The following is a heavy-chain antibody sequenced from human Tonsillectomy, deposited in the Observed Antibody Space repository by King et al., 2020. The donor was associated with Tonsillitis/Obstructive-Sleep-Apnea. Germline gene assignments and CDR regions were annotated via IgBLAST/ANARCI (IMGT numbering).Heavy chain of an antibody. D-gene: IGHD3-22*01. CDR3: AKSDSIAYYYVEGWYFDL. CDR2: IYHSGST. V-gene: IGHV4-31*03. J-gene: IGHJ2*01. Sequence: VQLQESGPGLVKPSQTLSLTCTVSGGSISSGGYYWSWIRQHPGKGLEWIGYIYHSGSTSCNPSLKSRVTMSIDTSKNQFSLKLSSVTAADTAMYFCAKSDSIAYYYVEGWYFDLWGRGTLVSVSS. CDR1: GGSISSGGYY.